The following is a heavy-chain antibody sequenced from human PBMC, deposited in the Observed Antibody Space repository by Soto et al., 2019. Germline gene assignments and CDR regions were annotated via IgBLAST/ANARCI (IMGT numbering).Heavy chain of an antibody. Sequence: EVQLVESGEGLVQPGGSLKLSCAASGFTLSGFDIHWVRQASGEGLAWVGRIKTKVESYATELAASVKGRFTISRDDPKNTAYLEMNSLKTEDTAVYYCTRRYCSGGGCYSDCDYWVQGTLVTVSS. J-gene: IGHJ4*02. CDR2: IKTKVESYAT. D-gene: IGHD2-15*01. CDR1: GFTLSGFD. CDR3: TRRYCSGGGCYSDCDY. V-gene: IGHV3-73*01.